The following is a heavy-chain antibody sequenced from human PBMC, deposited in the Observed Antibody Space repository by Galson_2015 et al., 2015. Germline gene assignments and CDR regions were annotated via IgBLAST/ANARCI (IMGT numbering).Heavy chain of an antibody. J-gene: IGHJ6*02. Sequence: SLRLSCAASGFTFSSYAMSWVRQAPGKGLEWVSAISGSGGSTYYADPVKGRFTISRDNSKNTLYLQMNSLRAEDTAVYYCAHSIVVVPAAIFVYYYYGMDVWGQGTTVTVSS. CDR3: AHSIVVVPAAIFVYYYYGMDV. CDR1: GFTFSSYA. D-gene: IGHD2-2*02. CDR2: ISGSGGST. V-gene: IGHV3-23*01.